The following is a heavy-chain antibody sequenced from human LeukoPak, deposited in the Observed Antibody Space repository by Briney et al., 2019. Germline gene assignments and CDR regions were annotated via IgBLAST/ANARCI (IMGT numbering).Heavy chain of an antibody. J-gene: IGHJ4*02. Sequence: ASVKVSCKASGYTFTGYYTHWVRQAPGQGLEWMGWINPNSGGTNYAQKFQGRVTMTRDTSISTAYMEPSRLRSDDTAVYYCARVGPYGSGSSLFDYWGQGTLVTVSS. D-gene: IGHD3-10*01. CDR2: INPNSGGT. CDR1: GYTFTGYY. CDR3: ARVGPYGSGSSLFDY. V-gene: IGHV1-2*02.